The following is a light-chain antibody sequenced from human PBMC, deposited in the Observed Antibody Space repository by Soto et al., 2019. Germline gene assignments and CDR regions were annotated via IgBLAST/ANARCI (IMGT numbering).Light chain of an antibody. CDR3: SLYTSSSTLTV. CDR2: EVS. CDR1: SSDVAGYNY. J-gene: IGLJ1*01. V-gene: IGLV2-14*01. Sequence: QSALTQPASVSGSPGQSITISCTGTSSDVAGYNYVSWYQQDPGKAPKLMIYEVSNRPSGVSNRFSGSKSGNTASLTISVLKAEDAADYYFSLYTSSSTLTVFGTGTKLPS.